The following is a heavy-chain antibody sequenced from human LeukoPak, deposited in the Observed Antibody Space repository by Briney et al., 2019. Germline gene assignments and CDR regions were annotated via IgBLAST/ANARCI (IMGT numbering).Heavy chain of an antibody. CDR1: GFTFSSYW. CDR3: AELGITMIGGV. J-gene: IGHJ6*04. D-gene: IGHD3-10*02. V-gene: IGHV3-48*04. CDR2: ISSSGSII. Sequence: GGSLRLSCAASGFTFSSYWMNWVRQAPGKGLEWVSYISSSGSIIYYADSVKGRFTISRDNAKNSLYLQMNSLRAEDTAVYYCAELGITMIGGVWGKGTTVTISS.